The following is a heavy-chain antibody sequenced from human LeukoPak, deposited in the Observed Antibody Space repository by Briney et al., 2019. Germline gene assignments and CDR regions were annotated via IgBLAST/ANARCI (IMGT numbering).Heavy chain of an antibody. J-gene: IGHJ4*02. CDR3: ARGNYHRFDY. CDR1: GGSISSGGYS. Sequence: PSETLSLTCAVSGGSISSGGYSWSWIRQPPEKGLEWIGYIYHSGSTYYNPSLKSRVTISVDRSKNQFSLKLSSVTAADTAVYYCARGNYHRFDYWGQGTLVTVSS. V-gene: IGHV4-30-2*01. D-gene: IGHD4-11*01. CDR2: IYHSGST.